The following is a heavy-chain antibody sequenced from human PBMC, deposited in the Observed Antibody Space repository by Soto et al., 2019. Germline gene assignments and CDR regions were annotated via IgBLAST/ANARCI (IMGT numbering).Heavy chain of an antibody. CDR1: GYSFSTYW. V-gene: IGHV5-51*01. CDR3: ARRRRDILTGSPGPLDY. Sequence: GQSLKISCKGSGYSFSTYWIGWVRQMPGKXLEWMGIIFPGDSDTRYSPSFQGQVTISADKSISTAYLQWSSLKASDTAMYHCARRRRDILTGSPGPLDYWGPRTLVTVSS. CDR2: IFPGDSDT. D-gene: IGHD3-9*01. J-gene: IGHJ4*02.